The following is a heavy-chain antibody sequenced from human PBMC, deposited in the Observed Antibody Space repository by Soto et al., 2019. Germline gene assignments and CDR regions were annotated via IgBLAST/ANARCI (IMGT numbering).Heavy chain of an antibody. CDR2: ISGSGGST. V-gene: IGHV3-23*01. CDR1: GFTFSSYA. D-gene: IGHD6-6*01. J-gene: IGHJ4*02. CDR3: AKDPEYSSPRLQDY. Sequence: PGGALRLSCAASGFTFSSYAMSWVRQAPGKGLEWVSAISGSGGSTYYADSVKGRFTISRDNSKNTLYLQMNSLRAEDTAVCYCAKDPEYSSPRLQDYWGQGTLVTVSS.